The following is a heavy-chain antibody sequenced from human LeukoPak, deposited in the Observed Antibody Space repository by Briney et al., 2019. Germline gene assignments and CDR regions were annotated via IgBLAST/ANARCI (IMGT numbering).Heavy chain of an antibody. CDR3: AASNPIKEGYDY. V-gene: IGHV4-59*08. CDR1: GGSISSYY. CDR2: IYYSGST. Sequence: SETLSLTCTVSGGSISSYYWSWIRQPPGKGLEWIGYIYYSGSTNYNPSLKSRVTISVDTSKNQFSLKLSSVTAADTAVYYCAASNPIKEGYDYWGQGTLVTVSS. J-gene: IGHJ4*02. D-gene: IGHD5-12*01.